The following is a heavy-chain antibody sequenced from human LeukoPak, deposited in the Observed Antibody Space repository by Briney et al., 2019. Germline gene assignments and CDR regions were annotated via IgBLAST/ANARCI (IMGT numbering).Heavy chain of an antibody. CDR3: ARRFSASWYFDY. CDR2: VYPGDSST. D-gene: IGHD6-13*01. CDR1: GYSFSTYW. Sequence: GESLKISCQGSGYSFSTYWIAWVRQLPGKGLEWMGSVYPGDSSTKYSPSFQGQVTISADRSISTAYLQWRTLKASDTAMYYCARRFSASWYFDYWGQGVLVTVSS. V-gene: IGHV5-51*01. J-gene: IGHJ4*02.